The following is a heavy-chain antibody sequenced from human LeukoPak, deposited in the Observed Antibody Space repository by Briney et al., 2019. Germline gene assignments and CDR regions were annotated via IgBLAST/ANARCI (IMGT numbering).Heavy chain of an antibody. CDR3: VKDIQLST. CDR1: GFNFITAA. CDR2: IGSSGGST. Sequence: KPAGSLRLSCAASGFNFITAAMAWVRQAHGKGLEWVSLIGSSGGSTYYADSVKGRFTISRDNSNHTLSLQMNSLRVEDTAVYYCVKDIQLSTWGLGTMVTVSS. J-gene: IGHJ3*01. D-gene: IGHD5-24*01. V-gene: IGHV3-23*01.